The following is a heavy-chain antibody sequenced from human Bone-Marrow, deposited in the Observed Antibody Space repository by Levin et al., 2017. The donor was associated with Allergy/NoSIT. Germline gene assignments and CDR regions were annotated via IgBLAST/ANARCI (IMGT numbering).Heavy chain of an antibody. Sequence: GESLKISCTGSGFVFSVYWIGWVRQKPGRGLEWVGIIYPGDSDTRYSPSFQGQVTISADTSTRTAYLQWSSLKASDSGIYYCARRSVGNWNSGVYWHFDIWGRGTPLTVSS. CDR2: IYPGDSDT. CDR3: ARRSVGNWNSGVYWHFDI. J-gene: IGHJ2*01. V-gene: IGHV5-51*01. CDR1: GFVFSVYW. D-gene: IGHD1-1*01.